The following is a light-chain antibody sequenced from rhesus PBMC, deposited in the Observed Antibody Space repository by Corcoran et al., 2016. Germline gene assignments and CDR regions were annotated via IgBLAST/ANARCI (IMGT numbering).Light chain of an antibody. CDR3: QHYNTYPLT. CDR1: QNIYSN. V-gene: IGKV1S8*01. CDR2: AAS. Sequence: DIQMTQSPSALSASVGDRVTISCRASQNIYSNLAWYQQKPGKAPKLLIYAASNLQTGIPSRFSGSGSGTDFTLPISSLQPEDSAAYYCQHYNTYPLTCGGGTKVEIK. J-gene: IGKJ4*01.